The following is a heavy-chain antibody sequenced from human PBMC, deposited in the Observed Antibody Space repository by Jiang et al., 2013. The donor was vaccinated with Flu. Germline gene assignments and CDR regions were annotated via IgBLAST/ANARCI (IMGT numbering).Heavy chain of an antibody. CDR2: INSDGSST. D-gene: IGHD6-13*01. J-gene: IGHJ4*02. Sequence: GLVWVSRINSDGSSTSYADSVKGRFTISRDNAKNTLYLQMNSLRAEDTAVYYCATGWAYSSSWYVPAQLDYWGPGNPGHRLL. CDR3: ATGWAYSSSWYVPAQLDY. V-gene: IGHV3-74*01.